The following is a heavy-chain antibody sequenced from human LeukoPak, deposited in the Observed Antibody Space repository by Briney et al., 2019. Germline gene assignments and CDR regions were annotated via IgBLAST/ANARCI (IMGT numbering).Heavy chain of an antibody. CDR3: AKDRDSSGLNWFDP. CDR2: ISYDGSNK. CDR1: GFTFSSYG. J-gene: IGHJ5*02. D-gene: IGHD6-19*01. V-gene: IGHV3-30*18. Sequence: PGGSPRLSCAASGFTFSSYGMHWVRQAPGKGLEWVAFISYDGSNKYYADSVKGRFTISRDNSKNTLYLQMNSLRAEDTAVYYCAKDRDSSGLNWFDPWGQGTLVTVSS.